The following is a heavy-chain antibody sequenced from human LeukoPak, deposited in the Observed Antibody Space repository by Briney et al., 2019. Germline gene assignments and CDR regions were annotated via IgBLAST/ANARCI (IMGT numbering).Heavy chain of an antibody. D-gene: IGHD5-24*01. V-gene: IGHV4-31*03. CDR2: IHPSGST. CDR3: TRGQDAFKTGY. J-gene: IGHJ4*02. Sequence: SQTLSLTCTVSGDSLTIGYYYWTWIRQHPGKGLEWIGYIHPSGSTDYNPSPKSRVTMSLDTSQNQFSLKLTSVTAADTAIYYCTRGQDAFKTGYWGQGTLVTVSS. CDR1: GDSLTIGYYY.